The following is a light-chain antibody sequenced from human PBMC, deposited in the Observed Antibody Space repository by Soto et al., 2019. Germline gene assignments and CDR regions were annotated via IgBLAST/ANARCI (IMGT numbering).Light chain of an antibody. CDR3: QQYKTYSPT. Sequence: DIQMTQSPSTLSASVGDRVTISCRASQSISRWLAWHQQKPGKAPKLLIFDASSLESGVPSRFSGSGSGTEFTLTISSLQPDDFATYYCQQYKTYSPTFGQGTKV. J-gene: IGKJ1*01. V-gene: IGKV1-5*01. CDR1: QSISRW. CDR2: DAS.